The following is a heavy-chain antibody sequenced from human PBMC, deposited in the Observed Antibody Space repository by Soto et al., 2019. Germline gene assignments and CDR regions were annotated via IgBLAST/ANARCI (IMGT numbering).Heavy chain of an antibody. CDR3: ARQRRGGYWFDP. V-gene: IGHV4-30-4*01. CDR2: IYYSETT. Sequence: QVQLQESGPGLVKSSQTLSLTCAVSGVSVTNGDYYWTWMRQSPGKGLEWIGNIYYSETTKYNPSLNSRLSISIDTSRNQFSLHLTSVTAADTAIYYCARQRRGGYWFDPWGQGTLVTVSS. J-gene: IGHJ5*02. CDR1: GVSVTNGDYY.